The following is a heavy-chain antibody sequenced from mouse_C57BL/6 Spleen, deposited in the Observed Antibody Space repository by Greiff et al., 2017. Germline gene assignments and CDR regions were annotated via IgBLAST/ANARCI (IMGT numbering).Heavy chain of an antibody. CDR3: AREGYGSSYRGMDY. Sequence: QVQLQQPGAELVRPGSSVKLSCKASGYTFTSYWMHWVKQRPIQGLEGIGNIDPSDSETHYNQKFKDKATLTVDKSSSTAYMQLSSLTSEDSAVYYCAREGYGSSYRGMDYWVQGTSVTVSS. V-gene: IGHV1-52*01. CDR2: IDPSDSET. CDR1: GYTFTSYW. D-gene: IGHD1-1*01. J-gene: IGHJ4*01.